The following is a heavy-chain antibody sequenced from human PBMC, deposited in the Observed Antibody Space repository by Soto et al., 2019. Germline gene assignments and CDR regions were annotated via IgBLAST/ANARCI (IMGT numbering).Heavy chain of an antibody. D-gene: IGHD3-10*02. Sequence: SVKVSCKASGGTFTDYAFSWVRQAPGQGLEWMGGIIPIFRSSNFAQKFQGRLTIFADASAGTAYMELSSLRSDDTAIYYCAKDVGFQQHLFVFDLWGQGTLVTVSS. CDR3: AKDVGFQQHLFVFDL. J-gene: IGHJ4*02. CDR2: IIPIFRSS. V-gene: IGHV1-69*13. CDR1: GGTFTDYA.